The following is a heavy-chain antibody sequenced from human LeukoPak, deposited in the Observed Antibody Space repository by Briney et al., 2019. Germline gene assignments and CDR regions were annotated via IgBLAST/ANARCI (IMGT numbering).Heavy chain of an antibody. V-gene: IGHV1-69*13. D-gene: IGHD5-24*01. CDR3: AYSDGPTRPFDY. CDR2: IIPIFATS. Sequence: SVKVSCKASGGTFSSYAFSWVRQAPGQGLEWMGGIIPIFATSNYAQKFQGRVTITADESSSTAYMELSSLRSEDTAVYYCAYSDGPTRPFDYWGQGTLVTVSS. CDR1: GGTFSSYA. J-gene: IGHJ4*02.